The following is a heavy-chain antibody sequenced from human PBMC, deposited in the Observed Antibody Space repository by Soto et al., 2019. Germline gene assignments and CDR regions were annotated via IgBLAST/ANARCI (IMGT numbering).Heavy chain of an antibody. CDR2: IYYSGST. CDR1: CGSISSGYYY. CDR3: ARAEEVTANYYYGMDV. Sequence: SETLSLTCSVSCGSISSGYYYWSWIRQPPGKGLEWIGYIYYSGSTYYNPSLKSRVTISVDTSKNQFSLKLSSVTAADTAVYYCARAEEVTANYYYGMDVWGQGTTVTVSS. D-gene: IGHD2-21*02. J-gene: IGHJ6*02. V-gene: IGHV4-30-4*01.